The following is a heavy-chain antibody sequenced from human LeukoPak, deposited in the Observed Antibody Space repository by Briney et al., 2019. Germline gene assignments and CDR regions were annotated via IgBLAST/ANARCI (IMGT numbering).Heavy chain of an antibody. J-gene: IGHJ4*02. D-gene: IGHD1-26*01. Sequence: PGGSLRLSCAASGFTVSSNYMSWVRQAPGKGLEWVSVIYSGGSTYYADSVKGRFTISRDNSKNTLYLQMNSLRAEDTAVYYCASSGSYAWLDYWGQGTLVTVSS. CDR3: ASSGSYAWLDY. CDR2: IYSGGST. V-gene: IGHV3-53*01. CDR1: GFTVSSNY.